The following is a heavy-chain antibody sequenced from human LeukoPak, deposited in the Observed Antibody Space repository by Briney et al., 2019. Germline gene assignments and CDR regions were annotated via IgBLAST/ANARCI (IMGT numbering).Heavy chain of an antibody. Sequence: ASVKVSCKASGYTFTSYGISWVRQAPGQGLEWMGWISAYNGNTNYAQKFQGRVTMTRDTSTSTVYMELSSLRSEDTAVYYCARWGPATDYYYMDVWGKGTTVTVSS. CDR2: ISAYNGNT. D-gene: IGHD2-15*01. CDR1: GYTFTSYG. V-gene: IGHV1-18*01. CDR3: ARWGPATDYYYMDV. J-gene: IGHJ6*03.